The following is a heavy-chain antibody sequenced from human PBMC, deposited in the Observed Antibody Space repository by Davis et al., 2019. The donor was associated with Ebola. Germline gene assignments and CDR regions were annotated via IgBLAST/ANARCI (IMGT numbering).Heavy chain of an antibody. CDR3: AREVPGAGHLDY. V-gene: IGHV4-34*11. CDR2: IYYSGST. D-gene: IGHD6-13*01. Sequence: SETLSLTCAVYGGSFSGYYWSWIRQPPGKGLEWIGYIYYSGSTNYNPSLKSRVTISVDTSKNQFSLKLSSVTAADTAVYFCAREVPGAGHLDYWGQGILVTVSS. J-gene: IGHJ4*02. CDR1: GGSFSGYY.